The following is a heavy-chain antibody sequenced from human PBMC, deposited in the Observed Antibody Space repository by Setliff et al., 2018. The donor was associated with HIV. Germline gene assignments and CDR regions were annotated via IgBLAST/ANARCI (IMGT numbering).Heavy chain of an antibody. CDR1: GFTFSSYS. D-gene: IGHD6-19*01. V-gene: IGHV3-48*01. J-gene: IGHJ5*01. Sequence: GGSLRLSCAASGFTFSSYSMNWVRQAPGKGLEWVSYISSSSNTIYYADSVKGRFTISRDNAKNSLYLQMNSLRAEDTAVYYCAREAGASSGWFGYWGQGTLVTVSS. CDR2: ISSSSNTI. CDR3: AREAGASSGWFGY.